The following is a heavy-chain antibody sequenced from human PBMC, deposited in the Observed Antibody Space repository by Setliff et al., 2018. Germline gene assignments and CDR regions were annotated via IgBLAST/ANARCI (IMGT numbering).Heavy chain of an antibody. CDR1: GGSISSSSYY. V-gene: IGHV4-39*07. CDR2: IYYSGST. CDR3: ARDKRQYNFWSGYYGSWGNYFDY. Sequence: SETLSLTCTVSGGSISSSSYYWGWIRQPPGKGLEWIGSIYYSGSTYYNPSLKSRVTISVDTSKNQFSLKLSSVTAADTAVYYCARDKRQYNFWSGYYGSWGNYFDYWGQGTPVTVSS. D-gene: IGHD3-3*01. J-gene: IGHJ4*02.